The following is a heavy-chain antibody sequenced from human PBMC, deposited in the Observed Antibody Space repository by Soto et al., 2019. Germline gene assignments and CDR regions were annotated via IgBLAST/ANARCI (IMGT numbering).Heavy chain of an antibody. CDR2: FYYSGST. V-gene: IGHV4-59*08. D-gene: IGHD3-10*01. J-gene: IGHJ4*02. CDR3: ARYYGGYSDY. Sequence: PSETLSLTCTVSGGSISSYYWSWIRQPPGKGLEWIGHFYYSGSTNYNPSLKSRVTISVDTSKNQFSLKLSSVTAADTAVYYCARYYGGYSDYWGQGTLVTVSS. CDR1: GGSISSYY.